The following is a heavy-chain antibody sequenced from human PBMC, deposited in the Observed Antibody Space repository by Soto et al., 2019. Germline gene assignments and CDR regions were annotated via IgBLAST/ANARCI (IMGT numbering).Heavy chain of an antibody. CDR1: GFTFSSYA. D-gene: IGHD3-3*01. CDR3: ARGAGITIFGVARGGMDV. Sequence: GGSLRLSCAASGFTFSSYAMHWVRQAPGKGLEWVAVISYDGSNKYYADSVKGRFTISRDNSKNTLYLQMNSLRAEDTAVYYCARGAGITIFGVARGGMDVWGQGTTVTVSS. CDR2: ISYDGSNK. J-gene: IGHJ6*02. V-gene: IGHV3-30-3*01.